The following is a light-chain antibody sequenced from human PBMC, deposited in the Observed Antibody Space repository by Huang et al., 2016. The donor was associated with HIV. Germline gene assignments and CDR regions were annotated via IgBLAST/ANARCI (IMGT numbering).Light chain of an antibody. CDR2: GAS. CDR1: RSVNSAY. CDR3: QQYGSSPLT. J-gene: IGKJ5*01. V-gene: IGKV3-20*01. Sequence: EIVLTQSPGTLSLSPWERATLSCRASRSVNSAYLAWYHQKPGQAPRLLVYGASKRATGIPERFSGGGSETDFTLTISRLEPEDFGVFYCQQYGSSPLTFGQGTRLEIK.